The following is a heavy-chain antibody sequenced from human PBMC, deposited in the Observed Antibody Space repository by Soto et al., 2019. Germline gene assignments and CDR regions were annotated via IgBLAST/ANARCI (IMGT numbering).Heavy chain of an antibody. V-gene: IGHV1-18*01. D-gene: IGHD1-26*01. J-gene: IGHJ4*02. CDR2: VSAYNRNT. CDR1: GYTFSNYG. CDR3: ARERRWEPLLY. Sequence: QVQLVQSGPEVKKPGASVKVSCKGSGYTFSNYGVTWVRQAPGQGLERLGWVSAYNRNTDYAQKFEDRATMTIDTPTNTAYLELRGLTPDETAVYDCARERRWEPLLYWGQGT.